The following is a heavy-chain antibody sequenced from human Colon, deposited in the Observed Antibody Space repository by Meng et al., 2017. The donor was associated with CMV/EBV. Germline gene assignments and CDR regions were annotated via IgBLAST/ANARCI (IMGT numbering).Heavy chain of an antibody. CDR3: ATFGGDFDY. V-gene: IGHV1-2*02. CDR2: INPVTGDT. J-gene: IGHJ4*02. D-gene: IGHD3-3*01. Sequence: VPLVLAGAEVKEPGGSVKVSCKTSGYTFNGYFMHWVRQATGQGVEWMGWINPVTGDTSYAQKFQVRVTMTRDTSISTAYMGLSSLRSDDTAVYYCATFGGDFDYWGQGTLVTVSS. CDR1: GYTFNGYF.